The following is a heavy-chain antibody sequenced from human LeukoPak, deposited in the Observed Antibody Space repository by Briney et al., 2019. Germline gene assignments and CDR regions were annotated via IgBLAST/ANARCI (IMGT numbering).Heavy chain of an antibody. CDR3: ARGSPTVAYAFDI. V-gene: IGHV4-34*01. CDR1: GGSFSDYY. D-gene: IGHD4-23*01. CDR2: INHSGST. J-gene: IGHJ3*02. Sequence: SETLSLTCAVYGGSFSDYYWSWIRQPPGKGLEWIGEINHSGSTNYNPSLKSRVTISVDTSKNQFSLKLSSVTAADTAVYYCARGSPTVAYAFDIWGQGTMVTVSS.